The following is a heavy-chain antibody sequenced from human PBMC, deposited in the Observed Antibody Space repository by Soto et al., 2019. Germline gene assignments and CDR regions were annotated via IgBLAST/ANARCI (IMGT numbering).Heavy chain of an antibody. Sequence: QVQLVQSGAAVKKPGSSVKVSCKASGGTFSSYAISWVRQAPGQGLEWMGGIIPIFGTANYAQKFQGVVTITADESTSTADMELSGLRSEDTAVYYGARRTYYYYSSGPRSDFWGQGTLVTVSS. D-gene: IGHD3-22*01. CDR3: ARRTYYYYSSGPRSDF. V-gene: IGHV1-69*12. CDR2: IIPIFGTA. CDR1: GGTFSSYA. J-gene: IGHJ4*02.